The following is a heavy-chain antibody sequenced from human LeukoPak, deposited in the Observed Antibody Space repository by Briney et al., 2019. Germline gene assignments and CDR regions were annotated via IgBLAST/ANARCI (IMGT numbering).Heavy chain of an antibody. CDR1: GYTFTSYY. CDR2: INPNSGGT. J-gene: IGHJ4*02. V-gene: IGHV1-2*06. D-gene: IGHD6-6*01. Sequence: ASVKVSCKASGYTFTSYYIHWVRQAPGQGLEGMGRINPNSGGTHYAQKFQGRVTMTRDTSISTAYMELSRLRSDDTAVYYCAREYSSSSGLYWGQGTLVTVSS. CDR3: AREYSSSSGLY.